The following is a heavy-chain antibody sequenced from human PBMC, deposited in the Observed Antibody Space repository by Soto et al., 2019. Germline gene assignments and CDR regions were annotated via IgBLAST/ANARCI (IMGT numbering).Heavy chain of an antibody. V-gene: IGHV1-8*01. CDR1: GCTFTSYD. J-gene: IGHJ6*03. CDR2: MNPNSGNT. CDR3: ARLGGSRDYYYYMDV. Sequence: ASVKVSCKASGCTFTSYDINWVRQATGQGLEWMGWMNPNSGNTGYAQKFQGRVTMTRNTSISTAYMELSSLRSEDTAVYYCARLGGSRDYYYYMDVWGKGTTVTVSS.